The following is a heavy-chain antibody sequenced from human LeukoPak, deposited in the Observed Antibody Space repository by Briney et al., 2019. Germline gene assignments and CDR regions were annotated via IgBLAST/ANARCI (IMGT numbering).Heavy chain of an antibody. CDR2: IKWDGGST. J-gene: IGHJ4*02. V-gene: IGHV3-20*04. Sequence: PGGSLRLSCAASGFTFDDYGMTWVRQAPGKGLEWVSGIKWDGGSTAYADSVKGRFTISRDNAKNSLYLQMNSLRAEDTAVYYCARDKIVGATYFDYWGQGTLVTVSS. CDR1: GFTFDDYG. CDR3: ARDKIVGATYFDY. D-gene: IGHD1-26*01.